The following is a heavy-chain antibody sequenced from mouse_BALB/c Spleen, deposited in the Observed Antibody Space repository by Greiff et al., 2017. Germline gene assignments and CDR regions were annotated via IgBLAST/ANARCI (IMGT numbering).Heavy chain of an antibody. CDR2: LSSGGSYT. J-gene: IGHJ4*01. D-gene: IGHD2-4*01. Sequence: EVQGVESGGDLVKPGGSLKLSCAASGFTFSSYGMSWVRQTPDKRLEWVATLSSGGSYTYYPDSVKGRFTISRDNAKNTLYLQMSSLKSEDTAMYYCARFYDYRYAMDYWGQGTSVTVSS. CDR1: GFTFSSYG. V-gene: IGHV5-6*01. CDR3: ARFYDYRYAMDY.